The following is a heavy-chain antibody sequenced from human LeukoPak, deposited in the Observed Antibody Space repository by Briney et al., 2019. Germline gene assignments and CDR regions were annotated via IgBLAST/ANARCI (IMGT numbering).Heavy chain of an antibody. J-gene: IGHJ4*02. CDR2: INSDGRST. CDR3: ARHSSGYYHCDY. D-gene: IGHD3-22*01. CDR1: GFTFSSYW. Sequence: PGGSLRLSCAASGFTFSSYWMHWVRQAPGKGLVWVSRINSDGRSTSYADSVKGRFTISRDNSKNALHLQMNSLRAEDTAVYYCARHSSGYYHCDYWGPGTPVTVAS. V-gene: IGHV3-74*01.